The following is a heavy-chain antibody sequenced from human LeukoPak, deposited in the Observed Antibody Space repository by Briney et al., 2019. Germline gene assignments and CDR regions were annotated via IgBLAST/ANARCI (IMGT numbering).Heavy chain of an antibody. CDR3: ARETRYSSSWYEWFDP. CDR1: GYTFTGYY. V-gene: IGHV1-2*02. J-gene: IGHJ5*02. CDR2: INPNSGGT. Sequence: ASVKVSCXASGYTFTGYYMHWVRQAPGQGLEWMGWINPNSGGTNYAQKFQGRVTMTRDTSISTAYMELSRLRSDDTAVYYCARETRYSSSWYEWFDPWGQGTLVTVSS. D-gene: IGHD6-13*01.